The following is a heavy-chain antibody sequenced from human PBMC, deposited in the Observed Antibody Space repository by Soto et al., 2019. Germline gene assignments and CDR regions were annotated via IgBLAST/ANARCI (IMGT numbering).Heavy chain of an antibody. V-gene: IGHV1-18*01. Sequence: QVQLVQSGAEVRKPGASVKVSCKASGYTFNRYAISWLRQATGQGPEWMGWINGDTLEASYARKFQGRVTLTRNTSTSTFYMELRSLRDDDTAVDSCARDRTTYHWGQGPRVTVSS. CDR3: ARDRTTYH. CDR2: INGDTLEA. J-gene: IGHJ5*02. CDR1: GYTFNRYA.